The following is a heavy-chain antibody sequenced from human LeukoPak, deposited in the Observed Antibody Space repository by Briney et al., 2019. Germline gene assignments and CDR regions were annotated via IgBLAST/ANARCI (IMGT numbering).Heavy chain of an antibody. V-gene: IGHV1-18*01. CDR3: ARVMRGGSFFRYFDY. CDR1: GYTFTSYG. J-gene: IGHJ4*02. D-gene: IGHD1-26*01. Sequence: ASVKVSCKASGYTFTSYGISWVRQAPGQGLEWMGWISAYNGNTNYAQKLQGRVTMTTDTSTSTAYMELRSLRSDDTAVYFCARVMRGGSFFRYFDYWGQGTLVTVSS. CDR2: ISAYNGNT.